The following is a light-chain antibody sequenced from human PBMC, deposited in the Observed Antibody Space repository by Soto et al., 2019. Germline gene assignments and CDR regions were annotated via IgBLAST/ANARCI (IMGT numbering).Light chain of an antibody. Sequence: EIVLTQSPATLSVSQGERATLSCRASQSVDNNLAWFQQKPGQAPRLLIYDASSRATGVPDRFSGSGSGTDFTLTISRLEPEDFAVYYCHHYGSSPRTFGQGTKVDIK. CDR3: HHYGSSPRT. J-gene: IGKJ1*01. CDR2: DAS. CDR1: QSVDNN. V-gene: IGKV3-20*01.